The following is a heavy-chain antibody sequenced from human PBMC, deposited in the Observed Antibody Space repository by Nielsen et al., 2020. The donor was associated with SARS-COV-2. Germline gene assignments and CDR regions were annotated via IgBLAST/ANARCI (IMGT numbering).Heavy chain of an antibody. CDR3: AGGAHLPDYGDYLYYYYGMDV. Sequence: ASVKVSCKASGYTFTSYDINWVRQATGQGLEWMGWMNPNSGNTGYAQKFQGRVTMTRNTSISTAYMELSSLRSEDTAVYYCAGGAHLPDYGDYLYYYYGMDVWGQGTTVTVSS. V-gene: IGHV1-8*01. CDR1: GYTFTSYD. CDR2: MNPNSGNT. D-gene: IGHD4-17*01. J-gene: IGHJ6*02.